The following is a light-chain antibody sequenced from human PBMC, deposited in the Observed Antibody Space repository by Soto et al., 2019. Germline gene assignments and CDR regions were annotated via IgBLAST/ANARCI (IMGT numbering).Light chain of an antibody. CDR3: QQSDNWARP. CDR2: GVS. CDR1: QSISST. Sequence: EVVMTQSPATPSVSTEESATLSCRASQSISSTKLAWYQQNPDQAPRILLFGVSNRATGIPARFSGSGSGTELSLTISSLQYEDLAVCYCQQSDNWARPFCEGTKVESK. V-gene: IGKV3-15*01. J-gene: IGKJ1*01.